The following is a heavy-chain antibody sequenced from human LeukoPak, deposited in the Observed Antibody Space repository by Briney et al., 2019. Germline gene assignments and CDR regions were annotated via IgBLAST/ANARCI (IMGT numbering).Heavy chain of an antibody. CDR3: ARSKVGEYYFDY. D-gene: IGHD3-16*01. Sequence: SETLSLTCTVSGGSISNYYWSWIRQPPGKGLEWIGYIYYSGSTYYNPSLKSRVTISVDTSKNQFSLKLSSVTAADTAVYYCARSKVGEYYFDYWGQGTLVTVSS. CDR2: IYYSGST. CDR1: GGSISNYY. J-gene: IGHJ4*02. V-gene: IGHV4-59*06.